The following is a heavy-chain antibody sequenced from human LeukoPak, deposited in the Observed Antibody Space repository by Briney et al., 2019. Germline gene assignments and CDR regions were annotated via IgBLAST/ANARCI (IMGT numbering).Heavy chain of an antibody. CDR1: GYTFTSYY. V-gene: IGHV1-46*01. CDR2: INPSGGST. J-gene: IGHJ4*02. Sequence: ASVKVSCKASGYTFTSYYMHWVRQAPGQGLEWMGIINPSGGSTSYAQKFQGRVTMTRDTSISTAYMELSRLRSDDTAVYYCAGYCSSTSCYTDQFDYWGQGTLVTVSS. CDR3: AGYCSSTSCYTDQFDY. D-gene: IGHD2-2*02.